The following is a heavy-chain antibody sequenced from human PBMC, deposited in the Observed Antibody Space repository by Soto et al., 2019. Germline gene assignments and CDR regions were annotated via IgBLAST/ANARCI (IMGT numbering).Heavy chain of an antibody. J-gene: IGHJ6*02. CDR1: GGSFSGYY. CDR3: ARQPYYYYGMDV. CDR2: INHSGST. V-gene: IGHV4-34*01. D-gene: IGHD6-13*01. Sequence: PSETLSLTCAVYGGSFSGYYWSWIRQPPGKGLEWIGEINHSGSTNYNPSLKSRVTISVDTSKNQFSLKLSSETAADTAVYYCARQPYYYYGMDVWGQGTTVTVSS.